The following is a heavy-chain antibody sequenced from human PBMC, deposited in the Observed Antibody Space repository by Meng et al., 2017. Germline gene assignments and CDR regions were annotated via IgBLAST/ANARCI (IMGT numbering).Heavy chain of an antibody. V-gene: IGHV3-53*02. CDR2: IYSSGST. CDR1: CFSVISNY. Sequence: VQLQETGGGLIKQAGSLGLSCAACCFSVISNYWIWVRQAPGKGLEWVSVIYSSGSTYYDDSLKCRVTISRDTSKNKLYLQMSSVRAADTAVYYCARDYGDHLGFDYWGQGTLVTVSS. J-gene: IGHJ4*02. CDR3: ARDYGDHLGFDY. D-gene: IGHD4-17*01.